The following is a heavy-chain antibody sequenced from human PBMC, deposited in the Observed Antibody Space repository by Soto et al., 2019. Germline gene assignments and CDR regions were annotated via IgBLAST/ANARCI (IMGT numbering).Heavy chain of an antibody. CDR2: ISGSGGST. CDR3: AKSPSVVLVPSTLGGNNWFDP. Sequence: GGSLRLSCAASGLTFSSYAMNWVRQAPGKWLEWVSAISGSGGSTYYADSVKGRFTISRDNSKNTLYLQMNSLRAEDTAVYFCAKSPSVVLVPSTLGGNNWFDPWGQGTLVTVSS. D-gene: IGHD2-15*01. CDR1: GLTFSSYA. J-gene: IGHJ5*02. V-gene: IGHV3-23*01.